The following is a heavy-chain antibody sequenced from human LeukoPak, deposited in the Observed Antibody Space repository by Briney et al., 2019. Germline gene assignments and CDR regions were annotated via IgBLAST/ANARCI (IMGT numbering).Heavy chain of an antibody. D-gene: IGHD3-22*01. V-gene: IGHV3-74*01. CDR3: SRSYDSSGYFSYYYYGLDV. J-gene: IGHJ6*02. CDR1: GFTFSAYW. Sequence: PGGSLRVSCAASGFTFSAYWMHWVRQAPGKGMVCVSRINSDGSSTTYADSVKGRFTISRDNAKNTLYLQMNSLGAEDTAVYYCSRSYDSSGYFSYYYYGLDVWGQGTTVTVSS. CDR2: INSDGSST.